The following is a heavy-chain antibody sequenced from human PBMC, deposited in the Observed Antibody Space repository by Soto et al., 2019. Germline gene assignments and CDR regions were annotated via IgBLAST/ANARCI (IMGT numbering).Heavy chain of an antibody. D-gene: IGHD5-12*01. V-gene: IGHV3-23*01. CDR3: AKEFYEIFYFDY. Sequence: ALRLSCAASGFTFSSYAMSWVRQAPGKGLEWVSAISGSGGSTYYADSVKGRFTISRDNSKNTLYLQMNSLRAEDTAVYYCAKEFYEIFYFDYWGQGTLVTVSS. J-gene: IGHJ4*02. CDR2: ISGSGGST. CDR1: GFTFSSYA.